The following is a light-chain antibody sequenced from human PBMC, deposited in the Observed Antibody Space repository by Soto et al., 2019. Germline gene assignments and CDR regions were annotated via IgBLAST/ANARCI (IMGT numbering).Light chain of an antibody. CDR1: QSVSSN. CDR3: QQYGSSPYT. CDR2: GAS. J-gene: IGKJ2*01. V-gene: IGKV3-20*01. Sequence: EIVMTQSPATLSVSPGERATLSCRASQSVSSNLAWYQQKPGQAPRLLMYGASNRATGIPDRFSGTGSGTDFTLTISRLEPEDFAVYYCQQYGSSPYTFGLGTKVDNK.